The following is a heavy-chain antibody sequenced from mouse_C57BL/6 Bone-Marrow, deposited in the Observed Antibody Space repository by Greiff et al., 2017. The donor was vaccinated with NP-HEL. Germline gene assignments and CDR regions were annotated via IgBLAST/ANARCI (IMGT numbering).Heavy chain of an antibody. CDR2: IHPNSGST. V-gene: IGHV1-64*01. D-gene: IGHD1-1*01. CDR1: GYTFTSYW. CDR3: ARRDGSSPLYFDY. J-gene: IGHJ2*01. Sequence: QVQLQQPGAELVKPGASVKLSCKASGYTFTSYWMHWVKQRPGQGLEWIGMIHPNSGSTNYNEKFKSKATLTVDKSSSTAYMQLSSLTSEDSAVYYCARRDGSSPLYFDYWGQGTTLTVSS.